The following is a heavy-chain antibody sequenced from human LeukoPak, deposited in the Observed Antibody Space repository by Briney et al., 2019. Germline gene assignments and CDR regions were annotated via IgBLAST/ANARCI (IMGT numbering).Heavy chain of an antibody. CDR1: GFTFSSYA. V-gene: IGHV3-23*01. J-gene: IGHJ4*02. D-gene: IGHD6-13*01. CDR2: ISGSGGST. CDR3: AKVAVRLRSSSWYPPTLFDY. Sequence: PGGSLRLSCAASGFTFSSYAMSWVRQAPGKGLEWVSAISGSGGSTYYADSVKGRFTISRDNSKNTLYLQMNSLRAEDTAVYYCAKVAVRLRSSSWYPPTLFDYWGQGTLVTVSS.